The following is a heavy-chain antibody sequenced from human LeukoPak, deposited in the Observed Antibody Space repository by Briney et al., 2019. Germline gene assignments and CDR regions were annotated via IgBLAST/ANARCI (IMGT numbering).Heavy chain of an antibody. V-gene: IGHV1-24*01. CDR2: FDPEDGET. J-gene: IGHJ4*02. CDR3: ATELYYSDSSGPPAFDY. Sequence: ASVKVSCKVSGYTLTELSMHWVRQAPGKGLEWMGGFDPEDGETIYAQKFQGRVTMTEDTSTDTAYMELSSLRSEDTAVYYCATELYYSDSSGPPAFDYWGQGTLVTVSS. CDR1: GYTLTELS. D-gene: IGHD3-22*01.